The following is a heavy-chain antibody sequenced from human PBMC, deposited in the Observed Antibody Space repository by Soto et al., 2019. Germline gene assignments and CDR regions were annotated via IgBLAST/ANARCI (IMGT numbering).Heavy chain of an antibody. CDR3: ANNSGWFNT. V-gene: IGHV3-23*01. CDR2: IDGGGETT. D-gene: IGHD3-10*01. CDR1: GFPFSATD. Sequence: EFQVMQSGGGFVQPGGSLRLACAASGFPFSATDMSWVRQAPGKGLEWVSTIDGGGETTYYADSVRGRFTISRDNSKNTVYLQMGGLRVDDTAFYYCANNSGWFNTWGQGDLVIVSS. J-gene: IGHJ5*02.